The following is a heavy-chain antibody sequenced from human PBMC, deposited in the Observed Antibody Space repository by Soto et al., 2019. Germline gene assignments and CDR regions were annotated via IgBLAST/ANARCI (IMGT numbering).Heavy chain of an antibody. Sequence: QEQLQESGPGLVNPSGTLSLTCAVSGGSLSSSSWWSWVRQPPGKALEWLGEIYYSGSTKYNPSLNSRVTISADQSKNDFSLRLSSVTAADTAVYYCVHHGGDPYYHDFWGQGMLVTVSS. CDR3: VHHGGDPYYHDF. V-gene: IGHV4-4*02. CDR1: GGSLSSSSW. D-gene: IGHD4-17*01. J-gene: IGHJ4*02. CDR2: IYYSGST.